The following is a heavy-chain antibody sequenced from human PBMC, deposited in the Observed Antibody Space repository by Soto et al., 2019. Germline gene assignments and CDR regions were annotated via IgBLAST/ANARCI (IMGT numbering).Heavy chain of an antibody. Sequence: QVQLQQWGAGLLKPSETLPLTCAVYGGSFSGYYWSWIRQPPGKGLEWIGEINHSGSTNYNPSLKSRVTISVDTSKNQFSLKLSSVTAADTAVYYCARCRRKLYSSSCHGVDYWGQGTLVTVSS. J-gene: IGHJ4*02. CDR2: INHSGST. V-gene: IGHV4-34*01. CDR3: ARCRRKLYSSSCHGVDY. D-gene: IGHD6-13*01. CDR1: GGSFSGYY.